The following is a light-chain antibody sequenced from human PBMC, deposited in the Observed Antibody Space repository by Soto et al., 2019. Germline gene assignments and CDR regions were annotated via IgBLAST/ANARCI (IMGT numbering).Light chain of an antibody. V-gene: IGKV1-33*01. J-gene: IGKJ3*01. CDR1: QDISNY. CDR3: QQYDSLPFT. Sequence: IQMQETTTSLTAAVGDSSHITCKASQDISNYLNWYQQKPGKAPKLLIYDASNLETGVPSRFSGSGSGTDFTFTISNLQPEDFATYYCQQYDSLPFTFGPGSKVDIK. CDR2: DAS.